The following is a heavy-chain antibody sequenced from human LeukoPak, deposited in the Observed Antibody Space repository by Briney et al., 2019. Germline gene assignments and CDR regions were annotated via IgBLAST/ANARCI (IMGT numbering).Heavy chain of an antibody. CDR1: GVSFSGYY. CDR3: ARGRGYSSSWYYFDY. J-gene: IGHJ4*02. D-gene: IGHD6-13*01. CDR2: INHSGST. Sequence: AETLSLTCSLYGVSFSGYYWSWIRHPPGKGLEGIGEINHSGSTNYNPPLKSRSTISVDTPNNQFSLKLSSVTVAETAVYYCARGRGYSSSWYYFDYWGQGPVAPVSS. V-gene: IGHV4-34*01.